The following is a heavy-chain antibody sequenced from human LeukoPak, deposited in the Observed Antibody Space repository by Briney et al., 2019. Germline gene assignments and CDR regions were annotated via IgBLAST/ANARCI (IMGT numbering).Heavy chain of an antibody. J-gene: IGHJ4*02. Sequence: SPTLSLTSAISGDSVSSNSAAWSWVRQSPSRGIEWLGMTYYRSKWYHDYAVSVRSRVSVNPDTTKNQFSLQLSSVTPEDTAVYYCARFLGIGSQRYYFDYWGQGTLVTVSS. CDR1: GDSVSSNSAA. D-gene: IGHD6-19*01. V-gene: IGHV6-1*01. CDR2: TYYRSKWYH. CDR3: ARFLGIGSQRYYFDY.